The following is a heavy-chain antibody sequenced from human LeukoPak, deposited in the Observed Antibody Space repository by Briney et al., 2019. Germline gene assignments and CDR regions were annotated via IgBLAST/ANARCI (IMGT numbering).Heavy chain of an antibody. J-gene: IGHJ3*02. Sequence: GGSLRLFCAASGLTVGNNSMSWVRQAPGKGLEWVSVIYSGGSTYYADSVKGRFTISRDNSKNTLYLQMNSLRAEDTAVYYCARDRAIAVAGDAFDIWGQGTMVTVSS. CDR3: ARDRAIAVAGDAFDI. D-gene: IGHD6-19*01. CDR2: IYSGGST. V-gene: IGHV3-53*01. CDR1: GLTVGNNS.